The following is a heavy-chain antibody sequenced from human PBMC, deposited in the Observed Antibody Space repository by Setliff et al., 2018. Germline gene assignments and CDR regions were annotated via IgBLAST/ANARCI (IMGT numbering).Heavy chain of an antibody. J-gene: IGHJ4*02. CDR2: IYNRGHT. CDR1: GFSVSNDF. D-gene: IGHD2-15*01. Sequence: GGSLRLSCVVSGFSVSNDFMGWVRQAPGKGLEWVSVIYNRGHTYYADSVKGRFTISRDSSKNTLYLQMNSLRPDDTAVYHCARSDGGSSGLDYWGQGTLVTVS. CDR3: ARSDGGSSGLDY. V-gene: IGHV3-66*03.